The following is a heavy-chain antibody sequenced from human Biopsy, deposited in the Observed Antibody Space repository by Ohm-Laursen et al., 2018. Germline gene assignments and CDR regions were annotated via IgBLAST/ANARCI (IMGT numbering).Heavy chain of an antibody. Sequence: TLSLTCTVSGGSIGGGEYYWNWIRQHPGKGLEWISLISYSGTTFYNPSPESLLTISIDTSKNHFSLNLRSVTAADTAVYYCARGVPHYDGSGFPLAGYWYFDLWGRGTLVTVSS. CDR1: GGSIGGGEYY. J-gene: IGHJ2*01. CDR2: ISYSGTT. V-gene: IGHV4-31*01. CDR3: ARGVPHYDGSGFPLAGYWYFDL. D-gene: IGHD3-22*01.